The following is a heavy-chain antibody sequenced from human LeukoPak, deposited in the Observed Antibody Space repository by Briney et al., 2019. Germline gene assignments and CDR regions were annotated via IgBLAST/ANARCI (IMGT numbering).Heavy chain of an antibody. V-gene: IGHV3-74*01. CDR3: VRDVGPYGGIPGAD. CDR2: IKTDGSEA. D-gene: IGHD1-26*01. CDR1: GLIFSDYW. J-gene: IGHJ4*02. Sequence: TGGSLRLSCEASGLIFSDYWMHWVRQGPGKGLEWVSRIKTDGSEASYGDSVKDRFVISRDNSKSMLFLQMNNLRADDTATYFCVRDVGPYGGIPGADWGQGTLVIVSS.